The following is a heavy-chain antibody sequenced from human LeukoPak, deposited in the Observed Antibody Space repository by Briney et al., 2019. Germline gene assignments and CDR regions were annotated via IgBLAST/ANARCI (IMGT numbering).Heavy chain of an antibody. D-gene: IGHD2-2*01. Sequence: SETLSLTFAVYGGSFSGYYWSWIRQPPGKGLEWIGEINHSGSTNYNPSLKSRVTISVDTSKNQFSLKLSSVTAADTAVYYCASRYCSSTSCYLPDYWGQGTLVTVSS. CDR3: ASRYCSSTSCYLPDY. V-gene: IGHV4-34*01. CDR2: INHSGST. CDR1: GGSFSGYY. J-gene: IGHJ4*02.